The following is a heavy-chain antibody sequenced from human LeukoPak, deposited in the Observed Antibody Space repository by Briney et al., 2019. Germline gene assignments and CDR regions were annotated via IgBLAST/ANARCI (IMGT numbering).Heavy chain of an antibody. CDR2: VYYSGTT. J-gene: IGHJ4*02. CDR1: GGSISSYY. Sequence: SETLSLTCTVSGGSISSYYWSWVRQPPGKGLEWIGYVYYSGTTNYNPSLKSRVTISVDTSKNQFSLKLNSVTAADTAVYYCARAGGSVGWYGTIDSWGQGTLVTVSS. D-gene: IGHD6-19*01. V-gene: IGHV4-59*08. CDR3: ARAGGSVGWYGTIDS.